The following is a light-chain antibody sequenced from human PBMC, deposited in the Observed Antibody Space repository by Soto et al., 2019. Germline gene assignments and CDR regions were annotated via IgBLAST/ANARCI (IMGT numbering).Light chain of an antibody. CDR1: QSVTDNY. CDR3: RQYGSSPPVT. CDR2: GAS. Sequence: EIVLKQSPGTLSLSPGERATLSCRAIQSVTDNYLGWYQQKAGLAPRLLIYGASSRATGIPDRFSGSGSGTDFTLTISRLEPEDSAVYYCRQYGSSPPVTFGQGTRLEIK. J-gene: IGKJ5*01. V-gene: IGKV3-20*01.